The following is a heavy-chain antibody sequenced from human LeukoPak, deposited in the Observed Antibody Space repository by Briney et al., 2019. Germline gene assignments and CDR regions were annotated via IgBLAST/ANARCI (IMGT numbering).Heavy chain of an antibody. CDR3: ASLPWLVRWIYY. D-gene: IGHD6-19*01. V-gene: IGHV3-21*06. CDR1: GFXFSSLA. J-gene: IGHJ4*02. CDR2: ISSDSSDI. Sequence: GGSLRLSCVGSGFXFSSLAINWVRQAPGKGLEWVSSISSDSSDIHYVDSVKGRFTISRDNARNSLYLQMNNLRAEDTAVYFCASLPWLVRWIYYWGQGTLVTVSS.